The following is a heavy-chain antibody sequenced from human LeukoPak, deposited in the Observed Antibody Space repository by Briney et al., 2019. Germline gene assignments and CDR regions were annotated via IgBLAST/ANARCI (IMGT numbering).Heavy chain of an antibody. CDR1: GDSFTSNW. CDR3: ARQRYIFGVVIPYYFDY. Sequence: GESLKISCKGSGDSFTSNWIGWVRQMPGKGLEWMVVIYPGDSDTRYSPSFQGQVTISADKSIGTAYLQWSSLKASDTAMYYCARQRYIFGVVIPYYFDYWGQGTLVTVSS. CDR2: IYPGDSDT. D-gene: IGHD3-3*01. J-gene: IGHJ4*02. V-gene: IGHV5-51*01.